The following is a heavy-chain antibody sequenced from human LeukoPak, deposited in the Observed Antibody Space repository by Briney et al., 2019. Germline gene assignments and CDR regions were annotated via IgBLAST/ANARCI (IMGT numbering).Heavy chain of an antibody. V-gene: IGHV3-64*01. CDR3: ARPRQSGRSSSVGDGLDI. D-gene: IGHD6-6*01. Sequence: PGGSLRLSCVASGFTFSDYAMHWVRQAPGKGLEYLSVISSNGGNTYYANSVKGRFTISRDNSKKTLYLQMGSLRAEDMAVYYCARPRQSGRSSSVGDGLDIWGQGTMVTVSS. CDR2: ISSNGGNT. CDR1: GFTFSDYA. J-gene: IGHJ3*02.